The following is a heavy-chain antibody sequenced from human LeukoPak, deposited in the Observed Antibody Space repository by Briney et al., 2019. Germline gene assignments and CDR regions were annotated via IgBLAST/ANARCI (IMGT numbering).Heavy chain of an antibody. J-gene: IGHJ6*02. D-gene: IGHD1-7*01. Sequence: CETLSLTRTFCVGSIRSYYWSWIRQPAGKGPEGIGRIHNSGSTNYNPSVKSRVTMSLDTSKNQFSLKLSSVTAADTAVYYCARDEKRGELGDYYDGMDVWGQGTMVTVSS. V-gene: IGHV4-4*07. CDR3: ARDEKRGELGDYYDGMDV. CDR1: VGSIRSYY. CDR2: IHNSGST.